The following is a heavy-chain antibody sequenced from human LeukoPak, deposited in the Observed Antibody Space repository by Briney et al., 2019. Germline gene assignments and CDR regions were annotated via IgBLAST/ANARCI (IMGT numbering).Heavy chain of an antibody. CDR3: ARGGVNHGFDI. Sequence: GGSLRLSCAASGFTFSTYWIHWVRQAPGKGLVWVSRITSDGSGTIYADSVKGRFTISRDNAKNTPYLQMNSLRVEDMAVYYCARGGVNHGFDIWGQGTMVTVSS. D-gene: IGHD2-8*01. J-gene: IGHJ3*02. CDR1: GFTFSTYW. CDR2: ITSDGSGT. V-gene: IGHV3-74*01.